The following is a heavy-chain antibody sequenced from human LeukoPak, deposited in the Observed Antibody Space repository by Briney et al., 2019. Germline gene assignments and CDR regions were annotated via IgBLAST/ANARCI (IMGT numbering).Heavy chain of an antibody. V-gene: IGHV4-61*01. J-gene: IGHJ6*03. Sequence: PSETLSLTCTVSGGSISSSSYYWGWIRQPPGKGLEWIGYIYYSGSTNYNPSLKSRVTISVDTSKNQFSLKLSSVTAADTAVYYCARDYYDSSGYYGRGGYYYMDVWGKGTTVTVSS. CDR3: ARDYYDSSGYYGRGGYYYMDV. CDR2: IYYSGST. CDR1: GGSISSSSYY. D-gene: IGHD3-22*01.